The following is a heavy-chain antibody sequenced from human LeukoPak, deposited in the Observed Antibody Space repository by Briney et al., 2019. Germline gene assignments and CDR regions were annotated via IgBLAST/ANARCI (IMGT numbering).Heavy chain of an antibody. J-gene: IGHJ5*02. D-gene: IGHD4-17*01. V-gene: IGHV3-64*01. CDR3: AREDDYGDNWFDP. CDR1: GFTFSSYA. CDR2: ISSNGGST. Sequence: RAGGSLRLSCAASGFTFSSYAMHWVRQAPGKGLEYVSAISSNGGSTYYANSVKGRFTISRDNSKNTLYLQMGSLRAEDMAVYYCAREDDYGDNWFDPWGQGTLVTVSS.